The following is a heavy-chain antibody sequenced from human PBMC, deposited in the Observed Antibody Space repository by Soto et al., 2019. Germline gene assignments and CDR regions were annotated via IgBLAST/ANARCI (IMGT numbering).Heavy chain of an antibody. CDR2: ISLYSDGT. D-gene: IGHD2-2*01. CDR3: ARVVPGAEAWFGP. Sequence: ASVKVSCKPSGYTFSNYGITWVRQAPGQPLEWLGWISLYSDGTNYAQKFQGRVSMTTDTSTTTAYMELRSLRSDDTAVYYCARVVPGAEAWFGPWGQGTLVTVSS. CDR1: GYTFSNYG. J-gene: IGHJ5*02. V-gene: IGHV1-18*01.